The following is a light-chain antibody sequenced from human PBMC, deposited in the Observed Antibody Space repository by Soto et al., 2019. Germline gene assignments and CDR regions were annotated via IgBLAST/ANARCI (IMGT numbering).Light chain of an antibody. J-gene: IGKJ4*01. CDR2: AAS. CDR3: QQSYGTPLT. CDR1: QSNSNY. V-gene: IGKV1-39*01. Sequence: DMEMTQSPSSLSASVGDRVTITCRASQSNSNYLNWYQHKPGKVPKLLIYAASSLQSGVPTRFSGSGSGTDFTLTINRLQPEDFATYYCQQSYGTPLTFGGGTKIEIK.